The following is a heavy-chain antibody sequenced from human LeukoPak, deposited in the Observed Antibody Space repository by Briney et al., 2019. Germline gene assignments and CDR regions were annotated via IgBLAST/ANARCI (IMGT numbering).Heavy chain of an antibody. D-gene: IGHD3-16*01. J-gene: IGHJ4*02. V-gene: IGHV3-48*03. CDR1: GFTFSSYE. Sequence: EGSLRLSCAASGFTFSSYEMNWVRQAPGKGLEWISYISSSGSNIYYADSVKGRFTISRDNAKNSLYLQMNSLRAEDTAVYYCARDLEVAGVYFDNWGQGTLVTVSS. CDR3: ARDLEVAGVYFDN. CDR2: ISSSGSNI.